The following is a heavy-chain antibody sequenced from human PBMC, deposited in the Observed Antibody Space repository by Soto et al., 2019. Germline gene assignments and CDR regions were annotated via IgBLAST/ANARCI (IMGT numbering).Heavy chain of an antibody. Sequence: SETRSLTCPVYGGYVGGFCWRWSRQTQGKGLWWIGEINYSRYTNYNPSLKSRVTVSVDTSKSQFSLKLSSVTAADTAVYYCARGNMTTVTTPRDYYYHGMDVWGQGTTVTVSS. J-gene: IGHJ6*02. CDR3: ARGNMTTVTTPRDYYYHGMDV. CDR2: INYSRYT. CDR1: GGYVGGFC. D-gene: IGHD4-17*01. V-gene: IGHV4-34*01.